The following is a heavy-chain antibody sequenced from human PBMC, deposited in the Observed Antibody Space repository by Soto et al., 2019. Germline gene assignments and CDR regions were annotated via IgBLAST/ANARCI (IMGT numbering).Heavy chain of an antibody. V-gene: IGHV4-30-2*01. CDR1: GDSVSSCGYS. Sequence: PSETLSLTCIVSGDSVSSCGYSWSWIRQPPGKGLEWVGYIYHSGSTYYNPSLKSRVTISVDRSKNQFSLKLSSVTAADTAVYYCARGMTTVTTLDYWGQGTLVTVSS. J-gene: IGHJ4*02. D-gene: IGHD4-4*01. CDR3: ARGMTTVTTLDY. CDR2: IYHSGST.